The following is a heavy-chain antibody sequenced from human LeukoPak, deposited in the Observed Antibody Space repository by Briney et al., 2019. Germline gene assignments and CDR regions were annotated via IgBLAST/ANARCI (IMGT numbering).Heavy chain of an antibody. J-gene: IGHJ4*02. CDR1: GFTFDAFG. CDR2: INWSGSDI. V-gene: IGHV3-20*04. CDR3: ITDLG. D-gene: IGHD1-14*01. Sequence: GGSLRLSCSASGFTFDAFGMNWVRQAPGKGLEWVSGINWSGSDIRYADSVKGRFTISRDNAKSTVYLQMNSLRVEDTAVYYCITDLGWGQGTLVTVSS.